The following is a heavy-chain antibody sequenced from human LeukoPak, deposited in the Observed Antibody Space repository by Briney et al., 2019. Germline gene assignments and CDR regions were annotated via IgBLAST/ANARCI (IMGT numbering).Heavy chain of an antibody. Sequence: GGSLRLSCAASGFTFSSYSMNWVRQAPGKGLEWVSSISSSSSYIYYADSVKGRFTTSRDNAKNSLYLQMNSLRAEDTAVYYCALTAPYGDFAPFDYWGQGTLVTVSS. J-gene: IGHJ4*02. D-gene: IGHD4-17*01. CDR3: ALTAPYGDFAPFDY. V-gene: IGHV3-21*01. CDR1: GFTFSSYS. CDR2: ISSSSSYI.